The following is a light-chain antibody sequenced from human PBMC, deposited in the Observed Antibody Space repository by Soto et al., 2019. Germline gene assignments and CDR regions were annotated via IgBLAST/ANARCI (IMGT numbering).Light chain of an antibody. V-gene: IGKV3-15*01. CDR2: GAS. CDR1: QSLNSN. J-gene: IGKJ1*01. CDR3: QQYNTWPWP. Sequence: DTIMSQSPVMLSVSPGERATVSGRASQSLNSNLAWYQPNRGQAPRLLIIGASERVTTIPARFSGSGSGTEFTLSISSLQSDDLAVYCCQQYNTWPWPFGQGTKVEIK.